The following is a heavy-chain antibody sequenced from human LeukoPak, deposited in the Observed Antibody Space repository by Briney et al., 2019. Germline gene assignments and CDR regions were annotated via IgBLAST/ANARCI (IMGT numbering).Heavy chain of an antibody. CDR2: ISWNSGSI. D-gene: IGHD1-26*01. CDR3: VRGSYGVSTWFDP. J-gene: IGHJ5*02. V-gene: IGHV3-9*01. CDR1: GFTFDDYA. Sequence: PGRSLRLSCAASGFTFDDYAMHWVRQAPGKGLEWVSGISWNSGSIGYADSVKGRFTISRDNAKNSLYLQMNILRAEDTALYYCVRGSYGVSTWFDPWGQGTLVTVSS.